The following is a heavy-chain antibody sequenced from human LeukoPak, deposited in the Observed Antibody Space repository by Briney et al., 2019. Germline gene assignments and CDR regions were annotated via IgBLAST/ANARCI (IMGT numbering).Heavy chain of an antibody. V-gene: IGHV3-21*01. CDR2: ISSSSSYI. D-gene: IGHD6-19*01. Sequence: GGSLRLSCAASGFTFSSYCMNWVRPAPGEGLGWVSSISSSSSYIYYADSVKGRFTISRDNAKNSLYLQMNSLRAEDTAVYYCARDKVAVAGNFDYWGQGTLVTVSS. J-gene: IGHJ4*02. CDR1: GFTFSSYC. CDR3: ARDKVAVAGNFDY.